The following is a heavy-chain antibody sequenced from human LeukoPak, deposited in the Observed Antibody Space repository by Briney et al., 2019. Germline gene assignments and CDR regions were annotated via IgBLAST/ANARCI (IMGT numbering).Heavy chain of an antibody. Sequence: GGSLRLSCAASGFTFSSYEMNWVRQAPGKGLEWVSFTDTSGRYVYYADSVKGRFTISRDNSKNTLYLQMNSLRAEDTAVYYCARGYGDYLHGGAFDIWGQGTMVTVSS. CDR1: GFTFSSYE. D-gene: IGHD4-17*01. J-gene: IGHJ3*02. CDR2: TDTSGRYV. V-gene: IGHV3-21*01. CDR3: ARGYGDYLHGGAFDI.